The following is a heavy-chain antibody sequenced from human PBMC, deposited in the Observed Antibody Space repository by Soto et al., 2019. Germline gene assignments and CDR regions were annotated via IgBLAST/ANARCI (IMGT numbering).Heavy chain of an antibody. CDR1: GGSISSSSYY. V-gene: IGHV4-39*01. Sequence: QLQLQESGPGLVKPSETLSLTCTVSGGSISSSSYYWGWIRQPPGKGLEWIGSIYYSGSTYYNPSLKSRVTISVDTSKNQFSLKLSSVTAADTAVYYCARHWYLEGELLYGPYVSWFDPWGQGTLVTVSS. J-gene: IGHJ5*02. CDR2: IYYSGST. CDR3: ARHWYLEGELLYGPYVSWFDP. D-gene: IGHD1-26*01.